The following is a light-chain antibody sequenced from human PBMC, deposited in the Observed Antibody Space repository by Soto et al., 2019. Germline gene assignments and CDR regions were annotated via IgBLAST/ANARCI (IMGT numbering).Light chain of an antibody. J-gene: IGLJ1*01. V-gene: IGLV1-44*01. CDR1: SSNIGSNS. CDR2: SDN. CDR3: AAWDDSLSGYV. Sequence: QSVLTQPPSASGTPGQRATISCSGSSSNIGSNSVNWYQQLPGTAPKLLMYSDNQRPSGVPDRFSGSKSGTSASLAISGLQSEDEADYFCAAWDDSLSGYVFGTGTKLTVL.